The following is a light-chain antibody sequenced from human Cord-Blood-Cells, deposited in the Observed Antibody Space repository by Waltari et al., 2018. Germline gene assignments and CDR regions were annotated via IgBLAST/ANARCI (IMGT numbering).Light chain of an antibody. CDR3: QQYNNWPQT. V-gene: IGKV3-15*01. CDR2: GAS. CDR1: QSVSSN. Sequence: EILMTQSPATLSVSPGDRATLSCRASQSVSSNLAWYQQKPGQAPRLLIYGASTRATGIPARFSGSGSGTEFTLTISSLQSEDFAVYYCQQYNNWPQTFGQGTKVEIK. J-gene: IGKJ1*01.